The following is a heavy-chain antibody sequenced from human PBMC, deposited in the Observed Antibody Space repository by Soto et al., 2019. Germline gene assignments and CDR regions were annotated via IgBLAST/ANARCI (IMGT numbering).Heavy chain of an antibody. CDR1: GGSISSFSYY. CDR2: IYYTGST. J-gene: IGHJ4*02. D-gene: IGHD1-26*01. Sequence: SETLSLTCTVSGGSISSFSYYWGWIRQPPGKGLEWIGSIYYTGSTYYNPSLKSRVTMSIDTSKNQFSLKLNSVTAADTALYYCASRYSGSYYSGGIDYWGQGNMVTVSS. CDR3: ASRYSGSYYSGGIDY. V-gene: IGHV4-39*01.